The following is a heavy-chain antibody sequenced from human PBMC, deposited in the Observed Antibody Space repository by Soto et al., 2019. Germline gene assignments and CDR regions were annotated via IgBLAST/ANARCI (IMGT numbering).Heavy chain of an antibody. CDR2: IAPTLRFT. D-gene: IGHD3-10*01. V-gene: IGHV1-69*04. CDR3: ATDTCGAGRVSVHS. Sequence: QVQLVHSGAEVKKPGASLRVSCETSGGTSTIYTITWVRLAPGHGLQWMARIAPTLRFTNYSQECQGRLTITADSSKRTAHIELTSLTAVDTAVYYCATDTCGAGRVSVHSWGQGTLVTVSS. CDR1: GGTSTIYT. J-gene: IGHJ5*02.